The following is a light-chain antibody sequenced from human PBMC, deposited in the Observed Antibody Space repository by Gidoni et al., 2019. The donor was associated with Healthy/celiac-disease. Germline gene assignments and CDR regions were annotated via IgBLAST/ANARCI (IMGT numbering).Light chain of an antibody. CDR2: GAS. V-gene: IGKV3-20*01. CDR3: QQYGSSPSLT. J-gene: IGKJ4*01. Sequence: EIVLTQSPGPLSLYPGARATPSCRASQSVSSSYLAWYQQKPGKAPRLRIYGASSRATVSPNRFRGSGSVTDFTLTISRLEPEEFAVYDCQQYGSSPSLTFGGGTKVEIK. CDR1: QSVSSSY.